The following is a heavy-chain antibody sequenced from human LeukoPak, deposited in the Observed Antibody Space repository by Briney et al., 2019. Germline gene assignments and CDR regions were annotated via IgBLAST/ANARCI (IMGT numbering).Heavy chain of an antibody. CDR2: IYHSGST. D-gene: IGHD4-17*01. CDR3: ARQGDYGDYGGDY. CDR1: GYSISSGYY. Sequence: KPSETLSLTCAVSGYSISSGYYWGWIRQPPGQGLEWIGSIYHSGSTYYSPSLKSRVTISVDTSKNHFSLKLSSVTAADTAVYYCARQGDYGDYGGDYWGQGTLVTVSS. J-gene: IGHJ4*02. V-gene: IGHV4-38-2*01.